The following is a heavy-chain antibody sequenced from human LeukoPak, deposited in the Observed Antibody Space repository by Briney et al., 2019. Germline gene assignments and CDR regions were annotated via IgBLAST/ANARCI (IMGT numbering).Heavy chain of an antibody. CDR3: ARSVLYDSSGYYDFYYYYYYMDV. CDR1: GYTFTSYY. CDR2: INPSGGST. D-gene: IGHD3-22*01. J-gene: IGHJ6*03. V-gene: IGHV1-46*01. Sequence: ASVKVSCEASGYTFTSYYMHWVRQAPGQGLEWMGIINPSGGSTSYAQKFQGRVTMTRDTSTSTVYMELSSLRSEDTAVYYCARSVLYDSSGYYDFYYYYYYMDVWGKGTTVTISS.